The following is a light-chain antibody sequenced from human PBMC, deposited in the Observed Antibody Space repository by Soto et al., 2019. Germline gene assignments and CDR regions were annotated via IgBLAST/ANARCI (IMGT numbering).Light chain of an antibody. CDR3: QQYNNWPQT. V-gene: IGKV3-15*01. CDR2: GAS. J-gene: IGKJ1*01. Sequence: ETVMSQSPATLSVTPGERASLSCRASQRVSRNLAWYQQKPGQAPRLLIYGASARPTGIPARFRGSGSGTDFTLAISSLQSEDFAVYYCQQYNNWPQTFGQGTRVE. CDR1: QRVSRN.